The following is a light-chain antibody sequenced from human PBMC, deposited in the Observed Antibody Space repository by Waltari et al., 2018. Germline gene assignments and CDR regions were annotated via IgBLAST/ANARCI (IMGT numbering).Light chain of an antibody. CDR3: QHYSSYPPT. CDR2: KAS. CDR1: QSISSW. J-gene: IGKJ4*01. V-gene: IGKV1-5*03. Sequence: DIQMTQSPCTLSASVGDRVTITCRTSQSISSWLAWYQQKPGKAPKLLIYKASSLERDVPSRFSGSGSGTEFTLTISSLQPDDFATFYCQHYSSYPPTFGGGTKVEIK.